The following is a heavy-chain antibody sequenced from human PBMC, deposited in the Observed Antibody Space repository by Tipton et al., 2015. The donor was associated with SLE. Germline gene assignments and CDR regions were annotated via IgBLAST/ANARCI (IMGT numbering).Heavy chain of an antibody. Sequence: SGFPFSSYVMHWVRQAPGKGLEWVAFIRYDGSNKYYADSAKGRFTISRDNSKNTLYLQMNSLRAEDTAVYYCAKGGGYFGLWGRGTLGTVSS. CDR3: AKGGGYFGL. CDR2: IRYDGSNK. CDR1: GFPFSSYV. D-gene: IGHD3-3*01. V-gene: IGHV3-30*02. J-gene: IGHJ2*01.